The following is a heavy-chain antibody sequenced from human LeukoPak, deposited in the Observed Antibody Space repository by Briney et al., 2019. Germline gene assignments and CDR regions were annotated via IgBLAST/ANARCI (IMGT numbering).Heavy chain of an antibody. CDR3: ARDNSYMDV. D-gene: IGHD1-14*01. Sequence: SETLSLTCAVYGGSFSGYYWSWIRQPPGKGLEWIGEINHSGSTNYNPSLKIRVTISVDKSKNQFTLNVNSVTAADTAVYYCARDNSYMDVWGKGTTVTVSS. J-gene: IGHJ6*03. CDR2: INHSGST. V-gene: IGHV4-34*01. CDR1: GGSFSGYY.